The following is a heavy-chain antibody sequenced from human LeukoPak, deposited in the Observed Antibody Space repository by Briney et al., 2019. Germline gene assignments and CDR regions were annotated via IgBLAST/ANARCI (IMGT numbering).Heavy chain of an antibody. CDR1: GYTFTGYY. Sequence: EASVKVSCKASGYTFTGYYMHWVRQAPGQGLEWMGWINPNGGGTNYAQKFQGRVTMTRDTSISTAYMELSRLRSDDTAVYYCARDGYYDSSGYFSVLHYWGQGTLVTVSS. CDR2: INPNGGGT. J-gene: IGHJ4*02. D-gene: IGHD3-22*01. V-gene: IGHV1-2*02. CDR3: ARDGYYDSSGYFSVLHY.